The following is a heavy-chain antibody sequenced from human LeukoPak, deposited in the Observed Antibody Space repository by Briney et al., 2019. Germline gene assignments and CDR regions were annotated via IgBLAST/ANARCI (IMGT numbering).Heavy chain of an antibody. D-gene: IGHD2-15*01. J-gene: IGHJ5*02. CDR3: ARVYRGEDDHVLFDR. V-gene: IGHV3-48*02. CDR1: GFTFSSYS. CDR2: ISSSSSTI. Sequence: GGSPRLSCVASGFTFSSYSMNWGRQAPGKGPEWISYISSSSSTIFHADAVKGRFTIPRDNPENSLYLQMNGLRDDDTAVYYCARVYRGEDDHVLFDRWGQGTLVTLPS.